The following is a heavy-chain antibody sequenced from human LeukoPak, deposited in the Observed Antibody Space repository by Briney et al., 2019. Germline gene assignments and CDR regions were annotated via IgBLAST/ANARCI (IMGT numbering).Heavy chain of an antibody. CDR1: GGSISSYY. V-gene: IGHV4-59*01. CDR2: IYYSGST. CDR3: ARRTPYCSGGSCYGFDY. Sequence: SETLSLTCTVSGGSISSYYWSWIRQPPGKGLEWIGNIYYSGSTNYNPSLKSRVTISVDTSKNQFSLKLSSVTAADTAVYYCARRTPYCSGGSCYGFDYWGQGTLVTLSS. D-gene: IGHD2-15*01. J-gene: IGHJ4*02.